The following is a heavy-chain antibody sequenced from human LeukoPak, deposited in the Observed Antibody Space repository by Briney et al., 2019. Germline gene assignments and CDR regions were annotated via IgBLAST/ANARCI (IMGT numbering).Heavy chain of an antibody. Sequence: ASVKVSCKASGYTFTSYDINWVRQATGQGLEWMGWMNPNSGNTGYAQKFRGRVTMTRNTSISTAYMELSSLRSEDTAVYYCARANYWNDIPSWFDPWGQGTLVTVSS. CDR3: ARANYWNDIPSWFDP. V-gene: IGHV1-8*01. CDR2: MNPNSGNT. J-gene: IGHJ5*02. D-gene: IGHD1-1*01. CDR1: GYTFTSYD.